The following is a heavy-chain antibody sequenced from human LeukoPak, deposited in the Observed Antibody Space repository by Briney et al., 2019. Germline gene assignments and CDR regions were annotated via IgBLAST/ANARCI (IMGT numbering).Heavy chain of an antibody. D-gene: IGHD6-6*01. J-gene: IGHJ4*02. CDR2: ISGSGGST. CDR3: ATDRYSSSSPPFDY. CDR1: GFTFSNYA. Sequence: GGSLRLSCAASGFTFSNYAMSWVRQAPGKGLEWVSAISGSGGSTYYADSVKGRFTISRDNSKNTLYLQMNSLRAEDTAVYYCATDRYSSSSPPFDYWGQGTLVTVSS. V-gene: IGHV3-23*01.